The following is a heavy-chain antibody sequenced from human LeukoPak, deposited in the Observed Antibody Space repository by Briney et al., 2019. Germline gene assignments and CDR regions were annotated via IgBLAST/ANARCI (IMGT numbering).Heavy chain of an antibody. CDR1: GFTFSSYS. J-gene: IGHJ4*02. Sequence: GGSLRLSCAASGFTFSSYSMNWVRQAPGKGLEWVSSISTSSSYIYYGDSVKGRFTISRHNAKNSLYLEMNSLRAEDTAVYYCARGGAQPPGRYFDYWGQGTLVTVSS. D-gene: IGHD3-16*01. CDR3: ARGGAQPPGRYFDY. V-gene: IGHV3-21*01. CDR2: ISTSSSYI.